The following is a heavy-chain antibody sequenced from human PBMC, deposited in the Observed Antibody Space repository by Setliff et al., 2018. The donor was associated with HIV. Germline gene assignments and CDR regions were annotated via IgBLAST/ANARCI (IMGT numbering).Heavy chain of an antibody. CDR3: VKERTGYYGDY. D-gene: IGHD3-9*01. CDR2: ISYDGSNK. V-gene: IGHV3-30*02. CDR1: RFTFSHYA. J-gene: IGHJ4*02. Sequence: GESLKISCAASRFTFSHYAMHWVRQAPGKGLEWVALISYDGSNKYYADSVKGRFTISRDDSENMLYLQMNSLRAEDTSVYYCVKERTGYYGDYWGQGTLVTVSS.